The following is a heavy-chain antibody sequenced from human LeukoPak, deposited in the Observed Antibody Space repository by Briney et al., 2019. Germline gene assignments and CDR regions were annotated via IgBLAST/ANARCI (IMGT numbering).Heavy chain of an antibody. Sequence: GGSLRLSCAASGFTFSNFWMSWVRQAPGRGLEWVATIRQDGREENYADSVKGRFTVSRDNAKNSTYLQMNSLGVDETAVYYCVRDRALAHFDHWGQGALVTVSS. CDR3: VRDRALAHFDH. D-gene: IGHD1-1*01. CDR2: IRQDGREE. J-gene: IGHJ4*02. V-gene: IGHV3-7*01. CDR1: GFTFSNFW.